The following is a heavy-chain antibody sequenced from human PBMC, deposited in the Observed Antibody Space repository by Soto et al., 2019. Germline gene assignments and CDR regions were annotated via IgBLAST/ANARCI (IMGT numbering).Heavy chain of an antibody. CDR1: GFTLSAYE. D-gene: IGHD2-8*01. Sequence: EVQLVESGGGLVQSGGSLRLSCRASGFTLSAYEMHWVRQAPWKGLEWVSYISTGSSTIYYADSVKGRFTISRDNAKSSLFLERNRLRHEDTAVYYCARVRAGAANGDYGMDVWGQWTTVTVSS. CDR2: ISTGSSTI. CDR3: ARVRAGAANGDYGMDV. J-gene: IGHJ6*02. V-gene: IGHV3-48*03.